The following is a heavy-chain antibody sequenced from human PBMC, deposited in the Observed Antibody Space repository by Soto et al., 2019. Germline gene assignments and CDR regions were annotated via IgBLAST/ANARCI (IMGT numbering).Heavy chain of an antibody. D-gene: IGHD2-8*02. J-gene: IGHJ3*02. CDR3: AKATATGGGAFDI. CDR1: GLSLNNYD. V-gene: IGHV3-23*01. CDR2: ILVDGRT. Sequence: PGGSLRLSCVVSGLSLNNYDMSWVRQAPGKGLEWVSTILVDGRTFYVDSVKGRFTISRDSSQNTVYLQMNSLTAGDTALYYCAKATATGGGAFDICGQGTMVTVSS.